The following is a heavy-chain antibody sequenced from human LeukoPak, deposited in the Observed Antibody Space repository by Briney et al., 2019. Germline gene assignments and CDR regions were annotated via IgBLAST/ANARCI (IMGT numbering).Heavy chain of an antibody. D-gene: IGHD2/OR15-2a*01. J-gene: IGHJ5*02. CDR2: IYYTGST. Sequence: PSETLSLACTVSGGSIIGYFWSWIRQPPGKGLEWIGYIYYTGSTSYNPSLKSRVTISVDTSKNQFSLRLSSVNAADTAVYYCARYTTTSVPNWFDPWGQGTLVTVSS. CDR1: GGSIIGYF. CDR3: ARYTTTSVPNWFDP. V-gene: IGHV4-59*08.